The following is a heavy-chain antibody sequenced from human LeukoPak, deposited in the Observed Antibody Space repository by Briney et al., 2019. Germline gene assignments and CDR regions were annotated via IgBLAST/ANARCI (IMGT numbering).Heavy chain of an antibody. CDR3: ARDRYYGSGSFYNWFDP. J-gene: IGHJ5*02. Sequence: ASVKVSCKASGYTFTGYYMHWVRQAPGQGREWMGWINPNSGGTNYAQKLQGRVTMTRDTSISTAYMELSRLRSDDTAVYYCARDRYYGSGSFYNWFDPWGQGTLVTVSS. CDR1: GYTFTGYY. CDR2: INPNSGGT. V-gene: IGHV1-2*02. D-gene: IGHD3-10*01.